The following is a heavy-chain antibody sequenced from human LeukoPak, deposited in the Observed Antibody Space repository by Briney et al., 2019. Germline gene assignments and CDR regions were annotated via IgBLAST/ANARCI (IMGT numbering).Heavy chain of an antibody. CDR3: ARGDCSSTSCYDLAF. J-gene: IGHJ4*02. CDR2: INHSGST. Sequence: KPSETLSLTCAVYGGSFSGYYWSWIRQPLGKWLEWIGEINHSGSTNYNPSLKSRVTISVDTSKNQFSLKLSSVTAADTAVYYCARGDCSSTSCYDLAFWGQGTLVTVSS. D-gene: IGHD2-2*01. CDR1: GGSFSGYY. V-gene: IGHV4-34*01.